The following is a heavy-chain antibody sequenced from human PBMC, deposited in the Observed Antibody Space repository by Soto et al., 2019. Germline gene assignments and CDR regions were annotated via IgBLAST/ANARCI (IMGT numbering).Heavy chain of an antibody. D-gene: IGHD4-17*01. V-gene: IGHV5-10-1*01. J-gene: IGHJ6*03. CDR3: ARDLTTVTTRYYYYYMDV. Sequence: PGESLKISCKGSGYSFTSYWISWVRQMPGKGLEWMGRIDPSDSYTNYSPSFQGHVTMTTDTSTSTAYMELRSLRSDDTAVYYCARDLTTVTTRYYYYYMDVWGKGTTVTVSS. CDR1: GYSFTSYW. CDR2: IDPSDSYT.